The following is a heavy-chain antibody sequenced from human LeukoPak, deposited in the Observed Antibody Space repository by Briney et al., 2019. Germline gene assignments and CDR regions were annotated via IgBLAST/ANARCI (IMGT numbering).Heavy chain of an antibody. D-gene: IGHD6-13*01. V-gene: IGHV3-23*01. Sequence: GGSLRLSCAASGFTFSSYAMSWVRQAPGKGLEWVSAISGSGGSTYYADSVKGRFTISRDNSKNTLHLQMNSLRAEDTAVYYCAKGSGSWYEQYFQHWGQGTLVTVSS. CDR2: ISGSGGST. CDR3: AKGSGSWYEQYFQH. CDR1: GFTFSSYA. J-gene: IGHJ1*01.